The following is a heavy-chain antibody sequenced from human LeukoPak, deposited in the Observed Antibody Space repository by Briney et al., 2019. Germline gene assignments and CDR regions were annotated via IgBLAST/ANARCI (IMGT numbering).Heavy chain of an antibody. CDR3: ARAVGSGWYSDYYFDY. J-gene: IGHJ4*02. Sequence: PSETLSLTCAVSGYSISSGYYWGWIRQPPGKGLEWIGSIYHSGSTYYNPSLKSRVTISVDTSKHQFSLKLSSVTAADTAVYYCARAVGSGWYSDYYFDYWGQGTLVTVSS. CDR2: IYHSGST. V-gene: IGHV4-38-2*01. D-gene: IGHD6-19*01. CDR1: GYSISSGYY.